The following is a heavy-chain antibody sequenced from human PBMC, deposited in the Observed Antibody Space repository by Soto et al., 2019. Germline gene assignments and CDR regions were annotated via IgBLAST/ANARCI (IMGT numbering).Heavy chain of an antibody. V-gene: IGHV4-39*01. CDR2: IYYSGST. J-gene: IGHJ6*03. CDR1: GGSISSTNYH. CDR3: VGRPIPDNYIVV. Sequence: PSETLSLTCTVSGGSISSTNYHWGWIRQPPGKGLEWIGSIYYSGSTYYNPSLKSRVTISVDTSRNQFSLNLTSMMAADTAVYYCVGRPIPDNYIVVWGKGTTVTGSS.